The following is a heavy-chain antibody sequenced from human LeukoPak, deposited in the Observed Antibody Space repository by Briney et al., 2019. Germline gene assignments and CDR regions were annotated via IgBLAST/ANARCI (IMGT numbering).Heavy chain of an antibody. J-gene: IGHJ4*02. Sequence: PSETLSLTCAVYGGSISSYYWSWIRQPPGKGLEWIGYIYYSGSTNYNPSLKSRVTISVDTSKNQFSLKLSSVTAADTAVYYCAKRGSVGTLGHFDYWGQGTLVTVSS. D-gene: IGHD6-13*01. CDR1: GGSISSYY. CDR3: AKRGSVGTLGHFDY. CDR2: IYYSGST. V-gene: IGHV4-59*01.